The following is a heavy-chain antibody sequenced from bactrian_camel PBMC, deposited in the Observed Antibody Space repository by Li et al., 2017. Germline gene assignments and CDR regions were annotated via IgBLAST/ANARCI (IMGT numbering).Heavy chain of an antibody. D-gene: IGHD2*01. CDR2: IDTGGNT. J-gene: IGHJ4*01. CDR1: IYSTYGSYC. V-gene: IGHV3S1*01. Sequence: HVQLVESGGGSVRAGGSLTLSCAVSIYSTYGSYCFAWFRQTPGKEREGVAGIDTGGNTRYADSVKGRFTISKDNTENTVFLQMRGLKTEDTAMYYCASGHCANSYCSCQLTLYDYNDWGQQGTQVTVS.